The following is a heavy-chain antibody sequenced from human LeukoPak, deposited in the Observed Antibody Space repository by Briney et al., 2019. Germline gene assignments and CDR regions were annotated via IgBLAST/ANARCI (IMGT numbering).Heavy chain of an antibody. J-gene: IGHJ4*02. CDR3: ARGPGVIFGVVVVGSYFDY. Sequence: TSETLSLTCAVYGGSFSGYYWSWIRQPPGKGLEWIGEINHSGSTNYNPSLKSRVTISVDTSKNQFFLKLSSVTAADTAVYYCARGPGVIFGVVVVGSYFDYWGQGTLVTVSS. D-gene: IGHD3-3*01. CDR1: GGSFSGYY. CDR2: INHSGST. V-gene: IGHV4-34*01.